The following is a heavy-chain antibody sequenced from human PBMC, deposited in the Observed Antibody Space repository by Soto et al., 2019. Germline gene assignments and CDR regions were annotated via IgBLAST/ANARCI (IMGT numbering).Heavy chain of an antibody. CDR3: ARQRTTVVTQAYFDY. D-gene: IGHD2-21*02. J-gene: IGHJ4*02. CDR2: IYHSGRT. Sequence: SETLSLTCIVAGESISSSSYYWGWIRQPPGKGLEWIGSIYHSGRTYYNPSLKSRVSISIDTSKNQFSLKLSSVTAADTALYYCARQRTTVVTQAYFDYWGQGALVTVSS. V-gene: IGHV4-39*01. CDR1: GESISSSSYY.